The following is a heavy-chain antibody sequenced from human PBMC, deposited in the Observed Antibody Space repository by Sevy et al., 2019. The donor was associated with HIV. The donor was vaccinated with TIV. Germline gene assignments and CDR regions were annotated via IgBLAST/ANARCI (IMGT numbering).Heavy chain of an antibody. CDR2: ISNSDNTI. CDR3: ACPQAPYNSGRYPYFAY. D-gene: IGHD6-19*01. CDR1: GFRFSDYY. J-gene: IGHJ4*02. Sequence: GGSLRLSCAASGFRFSDYYMSWVRQAPGKGLEWISYISNSDNTIDYTDSMKVRFTITRDNVKNSLYLQMNSLRVEDTAVYYCACPQAPYNSGRYPYFAYWGQGTLVTVSS. V-gene: IGHV3-11*01.